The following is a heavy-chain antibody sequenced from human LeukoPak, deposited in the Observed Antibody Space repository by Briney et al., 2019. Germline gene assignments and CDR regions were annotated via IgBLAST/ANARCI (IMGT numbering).Heavy chain of an antibody. Sequence: ASVKVSCKASGYTFTSYYMHWVRQAPGQGLEWMGIINPSGGSTSYAQKFQGRVTMTRDTSTSTVYMELSSLRSEDTAVYYCAGEPYYYDSSGTHAFDIWGQGTMVTVSS. V-gene: IGHV1-46*03. J-gene: IGHJ3*02. D-gene: IGHD3-22*01. CDR2: INPSGGST. CDR1: GYTFTSYY. CDR3: AGEPYYYDSSGTHAFDI.